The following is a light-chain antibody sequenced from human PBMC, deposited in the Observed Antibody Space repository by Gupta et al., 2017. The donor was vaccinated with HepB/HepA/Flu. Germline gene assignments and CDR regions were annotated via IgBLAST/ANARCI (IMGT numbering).Light chain of an antibody. CDR3: MQDKRFLT. Sequence: DVVMTQTPLSSPVTLGQPAAISCRSSQSLVHSDGNTYLSWLQQRPGQPPRLLIYKISNRFSGVSDRFSGSGAVTDFTLKSSMGEAEDVGVYYCMQDKRFLTFGGGTKVEIK. J-gene: IGKJ4*01. CDR2: KIS. CDR1: QSLVHSDGNTY. V-gene: IGKV2-24*01.